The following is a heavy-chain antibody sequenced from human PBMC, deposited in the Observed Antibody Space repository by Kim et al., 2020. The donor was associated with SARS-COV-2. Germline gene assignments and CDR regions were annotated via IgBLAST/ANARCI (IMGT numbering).Heavy chain of an antibody. CDR3: ARHRAEFPGLEPDY. Sequence: SETLSLTCTVSGGSISSSSYYWGWIRQPPGKGLEWIGSIYYSGSTYYNPSLKSRVTISVDTSKNQFSLKLSSVTAADTAVYYCARHRAEFPGLEPDYWGQGTLVTVSS. J-gene: IGHJ4*02. CDR2: IYYSGST. CDR1: GGSISSSSYY. D-gene: IGHD3-10*01. V-gene: IGHV4-39*01.